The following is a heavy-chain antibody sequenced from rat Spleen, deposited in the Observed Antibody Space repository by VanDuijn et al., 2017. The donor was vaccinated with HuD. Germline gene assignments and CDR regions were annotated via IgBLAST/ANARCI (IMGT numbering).Heavy chain of an antibody. CDR2: IYPGNGDT. Sequence: QVQLQQSGAELVKPGSSVKISCKASGYTFTNYDMHWIKQQPGNGLEWIGWIYPGNGDTYYNQKFNGKATLTVDKSSSTAYMQLSSLTSDDSAVYFCAREERTTRLYFDYWGQGVMVTVSS. J-gene: IGHJ2*01. D-gene: IGHD1-4*01. CDR3: AREERTTRLYFDY. CDR1: GYTFTNYD. V-gene: IGHV1-28*01.